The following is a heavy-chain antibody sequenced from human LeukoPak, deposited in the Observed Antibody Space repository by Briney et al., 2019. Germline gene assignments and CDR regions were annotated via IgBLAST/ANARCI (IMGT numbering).Heavy chain of an antibody. V-gene: IGHV3-48*02. Sequence: PGGPLRLSCAASGFTFSSYAMIWVRQAPGKGLDWVSSIDYSGGATYYADSVKGRFTISRDNAKNSLYLQMNSLRDEDTAVYYCARDRYYDSGGFYFDYWGQGTLVTVSS. CDR3: ARDRYYDSGGFYFDY. CDR2: IDYSGGAT. J-gene: IGHJ4*02. D-gene: IGHD3-22*01. CDR1: GFTFSSYA.